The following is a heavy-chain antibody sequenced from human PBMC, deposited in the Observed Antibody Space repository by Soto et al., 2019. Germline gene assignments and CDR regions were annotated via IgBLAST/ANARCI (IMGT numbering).Heavy chain of an antibody. V-gene: IGHV3-33*08. CDR1: GFTLSSYA. CDR3: ARDFSSSWYKNMDYYYGMDV. J-gene: IGHJ6*04. D-gene: IGHD6-13*01. Sequence: PGGSLRLSCAASGFTLSSYAIHWVRQAPGEGLGWVAVIWYDGSNKYYADSVKGRFTISRDNSKNTLYLQMNSLRAEDTAVYYCARDFSSSWYKNMDYYYGMDVWGKGTTVTVSS. CDR2: IWYDGSNK.